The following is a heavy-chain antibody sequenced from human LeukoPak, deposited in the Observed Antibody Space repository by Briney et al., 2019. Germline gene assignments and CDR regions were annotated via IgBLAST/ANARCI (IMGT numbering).Heavy chain of an antibody. CDR3: AKDLTPYGDYADYNWFDP. CDR2: IANDGRDK. V-gene: IGHV3-30*18. CDR1: GFTFSDYG. J-gene: IGHJ5*02. Sequence: GGSLRLSCAASGFTFSDYGMHWVRQAPGKGLEWVAVIANDGRDKKYADSVRGRFTISRDNSKNTVYLQMNSLRAEDTAVFYCAKDLTPYGDYADYNWFDPWGQGTLVTVSS. D-gene: IGHD4-17*01.